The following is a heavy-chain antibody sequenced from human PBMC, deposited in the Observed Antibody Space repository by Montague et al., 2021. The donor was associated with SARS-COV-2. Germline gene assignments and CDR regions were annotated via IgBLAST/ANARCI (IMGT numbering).Heavy chain of an antibody. CDR2: ISYSGRT. CDR1: GGSVSSSPYY. D-gene: IGHD3-10*01. V-gene: IGHV4-39*01. Sequence: SETLSLTCTVSGGSVSSSPYYWGWIRQPPGRGLEWVGCISYSGRTYFSPSIKSRLTVSVDSSENQFSVRLSSVTAADTAVYYCASSYYYGSGTYVYNYYMDVWGKGTTVTVSS. CDR3: ASSYYYGSGTYVYNYYMDV. J-gene: IGHJ6*03.